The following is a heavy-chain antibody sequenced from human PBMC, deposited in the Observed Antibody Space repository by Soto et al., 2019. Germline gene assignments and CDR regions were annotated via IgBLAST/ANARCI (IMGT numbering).Heavy chain of an antibody. CDR2: IYYSGST. Sequence: QLQLQESGPGLVKPSETLSLTCTVSGGSISSSSYYWGWIRQPPGKGLEWIGSIYYSGSTYYNPSLKSRVTISVDTSKNQFSLKLSSVTAADTAVYYCARRVVGAQWLPREFFDYWGQGTLVTVSS. D-gene: IGHD6-19*01. CDR1: GGSISSSSYY. V-gene: IGHV4-39*01. CDR3: ARRVVGAQWLPREFFDY. J-gene: IGHJ4*02.